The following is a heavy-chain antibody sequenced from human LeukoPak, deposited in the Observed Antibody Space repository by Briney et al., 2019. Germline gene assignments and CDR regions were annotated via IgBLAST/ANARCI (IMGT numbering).Heavy chain of an antibody. CDR3: TKGAAAGPKYFQH. CDR2: IKQDGSEK. D-gene: IGHD6-13*01. J-gene: IGHJ1*01. CDR1: GFTFSDYW. V-gene: IGHV3-7*05. Sequence: GGSLRLSCAASGFTFSDYWMSWVRQAPGKGLEWVANIKQDGSEKYYVDSVKGRFTISRDNAKNSLYLHMNSLRAEDTAVYYCTKGAAAGPKYFQHWGQGTLVTVSS.